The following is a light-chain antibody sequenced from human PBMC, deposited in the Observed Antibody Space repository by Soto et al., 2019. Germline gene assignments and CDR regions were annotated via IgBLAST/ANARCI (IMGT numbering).Light chain of an antibody. J-gene: IGKJ2*01. V-gene: IGKV1-5*03. CDR3: QQDKSYPYA. CDR2: KAS. CDR1: QSISSW. Sequence: DIQMTQSPSTLSASVGDRVTITCRASQSISSWLAWYQQKPGEAPKVLIYKASSLESGVPSRFSGGASGTECTLTIGSPQPDDFATYYCQQDKSYPYAFGQGTKLEIK.